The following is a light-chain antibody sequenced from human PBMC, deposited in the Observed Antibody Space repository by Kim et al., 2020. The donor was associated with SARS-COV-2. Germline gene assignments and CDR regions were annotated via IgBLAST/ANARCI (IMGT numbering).Light chain of an antibody. V-gene: IGLV6-57*04. CDR2: EDD. CDR3: QSYNRSNVV. Sequence: NFILTQPHSVSESPGKTVTISCTRSSGSIDDNYVQWYQQRPGGVPTTVIYEDDQRPSGVSDRFSGSIDNSSNSASLTISGLKTEDEADYYCQSYNRSNVVFGGGTQLTVL. CDR1: SGSIDDNY. J-gene: IGLJ2*01.